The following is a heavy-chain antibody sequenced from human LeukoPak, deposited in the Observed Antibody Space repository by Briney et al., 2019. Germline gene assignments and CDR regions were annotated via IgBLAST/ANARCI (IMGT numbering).Heavy chain of an antibody. CDR2: INPNSGGT. D-gene: IGHD6-13*01. J-gene: IGHJ4*02. CDR3: ARGSSSWYYFDY. Sequence: ASVKVSCKASGYTFTGYYMHWVRQAPGQGLEWKGWINPNSGGTNYAQKFQGRVTMTRDTSISTAYMELSRLRSDDTAVYYCARGSSSWYYFDYWGQGTLVTVSS. V-gene: IGHV1-2*02. CDR1: GYTFTGYY.